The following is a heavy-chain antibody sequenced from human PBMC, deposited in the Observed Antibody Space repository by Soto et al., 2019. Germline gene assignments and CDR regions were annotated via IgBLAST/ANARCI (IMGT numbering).Heavy chain of an antibody. CDR2: INPNGGNT. CDR1: GYTFASHY. Sequence: QVQLVQSGAEVKKPGASVKVSCQASGYTFASHYIHWVRQAPGQGLEWMGVINPNGGNTRYAQRFQDRLTLTTDTPTNTVYLDLSSLISDDTAVYYCGRDTSGLDYWGQGTLVTVSS. V-gene: IGHV1-46*01. CDR3: GRDTSGLDY. J-gene: IGHJ4*02.